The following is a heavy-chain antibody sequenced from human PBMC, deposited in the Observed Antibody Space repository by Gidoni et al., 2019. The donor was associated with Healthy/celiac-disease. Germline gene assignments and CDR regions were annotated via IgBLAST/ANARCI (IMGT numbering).Heavy chain of an antibody. D-gene: IGHD2-21*02. Sequence: EVQLVESGGGLVQPGGSLRLSCEASGFTFSSYWITCVRQGPGKGLDGVANIKQDGSEKYYVDSVKGLFTISRDNAKNSLYLQMNSLRAEDTAVYYCARASSPYMVTTLGYWGQGTLVTVSS. CDR3: ARASSPYMVTTLGY. CDR2: IKQDGSEK. V-gene: IGHV3-7*01. J-gene: IGHJ4*02. CDR1: GFTFSSYW.